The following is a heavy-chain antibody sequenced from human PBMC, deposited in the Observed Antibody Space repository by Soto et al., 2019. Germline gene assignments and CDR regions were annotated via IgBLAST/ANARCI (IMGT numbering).Heavy chain of an antibody. Sequence: EVQILESGGGLVQSGGSLRLSCAASGFIFSSSAMNWVRQAPGKGLEWVSVISGSDGTTYYADSVKGRFTISRDNSKNTLYLDINSLRAEDTALYYYAKSLNITWKNHFDPWGQGTLVTVSS. CDR3: AKSLNITWKNHFDP. V-gene: IGHV3-23*01. CDR2: ISGSDGTT. CDR1: GFIFSSSA. J-gene: IGHJ5*02. D-gene: IGHD1-1*01.